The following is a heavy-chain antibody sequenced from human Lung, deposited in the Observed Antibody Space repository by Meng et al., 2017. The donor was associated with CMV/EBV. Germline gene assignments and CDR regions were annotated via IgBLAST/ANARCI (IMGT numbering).Heavy chain of an antibody. CDR2: IYWDDDK. D-gene: IGHD2-2*01. CDR3: ALFTRSWFDP. CDR1: GFSLSTSEVG. Sequence: QTPLQESSPPLLKHNQPLSLTCTFLGFSLSTSEVGVGWIRQPPGKALEWLAVIYWDDDKRYGPSLKSRLTITKDTSKNQVVLTLTNMDPVDTATYYCALFTRSWFDPWGQGTLVTVSS. V-gene: IGHV2-5*06. J-gene: IGHJ5*02.